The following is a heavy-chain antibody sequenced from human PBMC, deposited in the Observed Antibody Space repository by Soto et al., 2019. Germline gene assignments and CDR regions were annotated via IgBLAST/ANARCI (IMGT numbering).Heavy chain of an antibody. J-gene: IGHJ6*02. D-gene: IGHD2-2*01. Sequence: SVKVSCKASGFTFTSSAVQWVRQARGQRLEWIGWIVVGSGNTNYAQKFQERVTITRDMSTSTAYMELSSLRSEDTAVYYCAAGDVVVPAYYYYCGMDVWGQGTTVTVSS. CDR3: AAGDVVVPAYYYYCGMDV. V-gene: IGHV1-58*01. CDR2: IVVGSGNT. CDR1: GFTFTSSA.